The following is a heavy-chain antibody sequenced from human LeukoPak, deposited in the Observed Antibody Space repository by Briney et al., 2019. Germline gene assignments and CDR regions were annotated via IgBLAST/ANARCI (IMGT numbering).Heavy chain of an antibody. Sequence: GRSLRLSCAASGFTFSTYWMSCVRQAPGKGLEGGANINQDGSDKYYVDSVTGRFTISRDNAKHSLYLQMNSLRAEDTGVYYCATVMVATTNWFDPWGQGTLVTVSS. V-gene: IGHV3-7*05. J-gene: IGHJ5*02. D-gene: IGHD5-12*01. CDR2: INQDGSDK. CDR1: GFTFSTYW. CDR3: ATVMVATTNWFDP.